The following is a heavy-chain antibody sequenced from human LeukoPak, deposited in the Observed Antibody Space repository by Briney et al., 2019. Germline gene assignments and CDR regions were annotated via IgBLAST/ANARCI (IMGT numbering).Heavy chain of an antibody. CDR3: ARAGFYGRKYADFDY. Sequence: ASVKVSCKASGYTFTGYYMHWVRQAPEQGLEWMGWINPNSGGTNYAQKFQGRVTMTRDTSISTAYMELSRLRSDDTAVYYCARAGFYGRKYADFDYWGQGTLVTVSS. D-gene: IGHD4-17*01. V-gene: IGHV1-2*02. J-gene: IGHJ4*02. CDR2: INPNSGGT. CDR1: GYTFTGYY.